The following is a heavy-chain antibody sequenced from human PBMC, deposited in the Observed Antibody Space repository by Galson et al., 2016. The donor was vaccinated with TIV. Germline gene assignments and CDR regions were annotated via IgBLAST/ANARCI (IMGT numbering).Heavy chain of an antibody. V-gene: IGHV1-2*02. CDR1: GYIFIDYF. J-gene: IGHJ3*02. CDR2: INPKTGGT. D-gene: IGHD1-26*01. Sequence: SVKVSCKASGYIFIDYFIHWVRQAPGQGLQWMGWINPKTGGTNYAQKFQGRVTMTRDTSIRTAYMEVGSLRAGDSAVYYCARGWPGIVGGRDAFDIWGQGTVVTVSS. CDR3: ARGWPGIVGGRDAFDI.